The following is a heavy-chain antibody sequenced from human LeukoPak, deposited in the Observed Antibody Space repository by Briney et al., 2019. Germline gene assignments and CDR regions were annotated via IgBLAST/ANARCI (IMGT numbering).Heavy chain of an antibody. CDR2: MNPNSGNT. J-gene: IGHJ5*02. Sequence: ASVKVSCKASGYTFTSYDINWVRQATGQGLEWMGWMNPNSGNTGYAQKFQGRVTMTRNTSISTAHMELSSLRSEDTAVYYCARGRFRTKNWFDPWGQGTLVTVSS. V-gene: IGHV1-8*01. CDR1: GYTFTSYD. CDR3: ARGRFRTKNWFDP. D-gene: IGHD3-3*01.